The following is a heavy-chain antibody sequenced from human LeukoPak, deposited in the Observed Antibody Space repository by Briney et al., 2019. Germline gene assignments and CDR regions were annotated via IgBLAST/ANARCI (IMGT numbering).Heavy chain of an antibody. Sequence: SETLSLTCTVSGGSIISSDYHWGWVRQPPGKGLEWIGTISYSGNTDYNPSLRSRVTISVDTSNNQFSLRLGSVTAADTAVYYCARELAVIYYYYYGMDVWGQGTTVTVSS. CDR2: ISYSGNT. CDR3: ARELAVIYYYYYGMDV. J-gene: IGHJ6*02. V-gene: IGHV4-39*02. CDR1: GGSIISSDYH. D-gene: IGHD2-21*01.